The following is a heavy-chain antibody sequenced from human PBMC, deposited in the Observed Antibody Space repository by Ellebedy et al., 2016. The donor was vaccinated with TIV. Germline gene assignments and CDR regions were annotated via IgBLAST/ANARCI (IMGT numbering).Heavy chain of an antibody. D-gene: IGHD3-10*01. CDR3: ARQANYYGSGSPLGYGMGV. J-gene: IGHJ6*02. Sequence: MPSETLSLTCTVSGGSISSSSYHRGLIRQPPGKGLEWIGSIHYSGSPYYNPSLKSRVTISVDTSKNQFSLKLSSVTAADTAVYYCARQANYYGSGSPLGYGMGVWGQWTTVTVSS. CDR1: GGSISSSSYH. CDR2: IHYSGSP. V-gene: IGHV4-39*01.